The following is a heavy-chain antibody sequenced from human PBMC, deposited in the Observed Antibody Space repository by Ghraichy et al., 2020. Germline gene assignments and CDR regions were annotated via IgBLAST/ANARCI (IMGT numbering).Heavy chain of an antibody. CDR1: GYTFTSYA. CDR3: ARVRTTLDVGCLHY. CDR2: INAGNGNT. J-gene: IGHJ4*02. D-gene: IGHD1/OR15-1a*01. Sequence: ASVKVSCKASGYTFTSYAMHWVRQAPGQRLEWMGWINAGNGNTKYSQKFQGRVTITRDTSASTAYMELSSLRSEDTAVYYCARVRTTLDVGCLHYWGQGTLVTVSS. V-gene: IGHV1-3*01.